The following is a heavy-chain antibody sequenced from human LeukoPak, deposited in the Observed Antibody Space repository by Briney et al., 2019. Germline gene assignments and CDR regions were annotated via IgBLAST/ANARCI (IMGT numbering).Heavy chain of an antibody. J-gene: IGHJ3*02. CDR2: IRPDGSGS. V-gene: IGHV3-74*01. CDR3: TRGRSGANPNGLDI. CDR1: GFTFRSNW. Sequence: GGSLRLSCAASGFTFRSNWTHWVRQAPGKGLVWVSRIRPDGSGSNYADSVKGRFTISRDNAKNTVYLQMNGLRAEDTAIYYCTRGRSGANPNGLDIWGQGTMVTVSS. D-gene: IGHD2-8*01.